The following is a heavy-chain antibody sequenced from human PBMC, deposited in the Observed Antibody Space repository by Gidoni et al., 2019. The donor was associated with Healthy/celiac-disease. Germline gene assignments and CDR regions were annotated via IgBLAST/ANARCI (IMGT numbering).Heavy chain of an antibody. CDR2: FSAYNGNT. Sequence: QVQLVQSGAEVKKPGASVKVSCKASVYPFTSYGISRVRQAPGQGLEWMGWFSAYNGNTNYAKKLQSRVTMTTDTSTSTDYMDLRGLRSDETAGDYCAGDPTFSPGGLAGLHNWFDPWGQGTLVTVSS. D-gene: IGHD3-16*01. V-gene: IGHV1-18*01. CDR3: AGDPTFSPGGLAGLHNWFDP. J-gene: IGHJ5*02. CDR1: VYPFTSYG.